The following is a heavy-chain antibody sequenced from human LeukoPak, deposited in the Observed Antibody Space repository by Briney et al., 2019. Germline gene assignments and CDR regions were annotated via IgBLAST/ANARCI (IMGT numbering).Heavy chain of an antibody. CDR2: ISWNSGSI. CDR1: GFIFDDYA. D-gene: IGHD3-10*01. V-gene: IGHV3-9*01. J-gene: IGHJ2*01. CDR3: AKGAGSFPRYFDL. Sequence: GGSLRLSCAASGFIFDDYAMHWVRQAPGKGLEWVSGISWNSGSIGYADSVKGRFTISRDNAKNSLYLQMNSLRVEDTALYYCAKGAGSFPRYFDLWGRGTLVTVSS.